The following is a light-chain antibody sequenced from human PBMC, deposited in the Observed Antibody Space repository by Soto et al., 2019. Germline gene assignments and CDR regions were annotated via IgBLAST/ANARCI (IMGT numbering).Light chain of an antibody. CDR2: TNN. V-gene: IGLV1-44*01. Sequence: QSVLTQPPSASATPGQRVTISCSASNSTIGTNTVNCYQQLPGTAPRLLIYTNNQRTSGVPHRFSGSKTGTSASLAIGGLQSEDGADYYCAAWDDSLGAYVFGTGTKVTVL. CDR3: AAWDDSLGAYV. J-gene: IGLJ1*01. CDR1: NSTIGTNT.